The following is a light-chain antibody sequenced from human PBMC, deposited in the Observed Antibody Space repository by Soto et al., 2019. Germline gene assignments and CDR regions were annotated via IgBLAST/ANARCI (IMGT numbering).Light chain of an antibody. CDR2: AAS. CDR3: QQSYSTLWT. V-gene: IGKV1-39*01. J-gene: IGKJ1*01. Sequence: DIQMTQSPSSLSASLGDRVTITCRASQSISSYLNWYQQKPGKAPKLLIYAASSLQSGVPSRFSGSGYGTDFNLTISSLQPEDFATYYCQQSYSTLWTFGQGTKVDIK. CDR1: QSISSY.